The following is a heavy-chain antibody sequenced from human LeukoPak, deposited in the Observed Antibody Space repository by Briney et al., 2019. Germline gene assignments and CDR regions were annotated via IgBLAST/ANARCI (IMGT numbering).Heavy chain of an antibody. J-gene: IGHJ3*02. Sequence: PSETLSLTCTVSGGSISSYYWSRIRQPAGKGLQWIGRIYTSGSTNYNPSLKSRVTMSVDTSKNQFSLKLSSVTAADTAVYYCASGVTVTKTNAFDIWGQGTMVTVSS. CDR2: IYTSGST. V-gene: IGHV4-4*07. CDR3: ASGVTVTKTNAFDI. CDR1: GGSISSYY. D-gene: IGHD4-17*01.